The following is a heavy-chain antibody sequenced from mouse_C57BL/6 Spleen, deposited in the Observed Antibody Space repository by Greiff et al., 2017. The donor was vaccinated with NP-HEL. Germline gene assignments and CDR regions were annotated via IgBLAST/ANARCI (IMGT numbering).Heavy chain of an antibody. Sequence: VQLVESGGGLVKPGGSLKLSCAASGFTFSDYGMHWVRQAPEKGLEWVAYISSGSSTIYYADTVKGRFTISRDNAKNTLFLQMTSLRSEDTAMYYCAREDAMDYWGQGTSVTVSS. CDR3: AREDAMDY. CDR1: GFTFSDYG. J-gene: IGHJ4*01. CDR2: ISSGSSTI. V-gene: IGHV5-17*01.